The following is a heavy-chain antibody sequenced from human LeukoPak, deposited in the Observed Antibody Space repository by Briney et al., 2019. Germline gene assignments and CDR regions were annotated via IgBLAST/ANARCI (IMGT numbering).Heavy chain of an antibody. Sequence: ESLRISCQGSGYSFTSYWIGWVRQMPGKGLEWMGIIYPGDSDTRYSPSFQGQVTISADKSISTAYLQWSSLKASDTAMYYCARWDYDILTGYWQGYFDYWGQGTLVTVSS. CDR1: GYSFTSYW. CDR2: IYPGDSDT. J-gene: IGHJ4*02. D-gene: IGHD3-9*01. V-gene: IGHV5-51*01. CDR3: ARWDYDILTGYWQGYFDY.